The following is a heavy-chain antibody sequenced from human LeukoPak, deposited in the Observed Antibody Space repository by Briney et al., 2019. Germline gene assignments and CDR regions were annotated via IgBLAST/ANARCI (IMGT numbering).Heavy chain of an antibody. J-gene: IGHJ3*02. V-gene: IGHV3-21*01. CDR1: GFTFSSYA. CDR3: ARDVEPRGHDAFDI. D-gene: IGHD3-10*01. Sequence: GGSLRLSCAASGFTFSSYAMSWVRQAPGKGLEWVSSISSSSSYIYYADSVKGRFTISRDNAKNSLYLQMNSLRAEDTAVYYCARDVEPRGHDAFDIWGQGTMVTVSS. CDR2: ISSSSSYI.